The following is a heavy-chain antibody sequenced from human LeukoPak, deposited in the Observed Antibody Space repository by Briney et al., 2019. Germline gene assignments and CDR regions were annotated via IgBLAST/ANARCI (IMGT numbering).Heavy chain of an antibody. D-gene: IGHD3-22*01. Sequence: SETLSLTCTVSGYSISSGYYWGWIRQPPGEGLEWIGSIYHSGSTYYNPSLKSRVTISVDTSKNQFSLKLSSVTAADTAVYYCARVSPYYYDSSVVYYFDYWGQGTLVTVSS. CDR3: ARVSPYYYDSSVVYYFDY. V-gene: IGHV4-38-2*02. J-gene: IGHJ4*02. CDR2: IYHSGST. CDR1: GYSISSGYY.